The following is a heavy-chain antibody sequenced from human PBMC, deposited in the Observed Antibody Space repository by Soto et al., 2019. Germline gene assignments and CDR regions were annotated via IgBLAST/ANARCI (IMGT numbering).Heavy chain of an antibody. J-gene: IGHJ4*02. Sequence: EVQLLESGGGLVQPGGSLRLSCAASGFTFSSYAMSWVRQAPGKGLEWVSIIGVGGGDRYYPESAKGRFTISRDNSRDTLYLEMNSLRDEDTAVYYCARVRFGELVWGQGTLVTVSS. D-gene: IGHD3-10*01. CDR2: IGVGGGDR. CDR1: GFTFSSYA. V-gene: IGHV3-23*01. CDR3: ARVRFGELV.